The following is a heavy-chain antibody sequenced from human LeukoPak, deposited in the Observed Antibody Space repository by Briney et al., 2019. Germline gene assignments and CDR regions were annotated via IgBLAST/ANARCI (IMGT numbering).Heavy chain of an antibody. J-gene: IGHJ6*02. CDR3: ARTRPRYYYGMDV. Sequence: SETLSLTCAVYGGSFSGYYWSWIRQPPGKGLEWIGEINHSGSTNYNPSLKSRVTISVDTSKNQFSLKLSSVTAADTAVCYCARTRPRYYYGMDVWGQGTTVTVSS. CDR2: INHSGST. V-gene: IGHV4-34*01. CDR1: GGSFSGYY.